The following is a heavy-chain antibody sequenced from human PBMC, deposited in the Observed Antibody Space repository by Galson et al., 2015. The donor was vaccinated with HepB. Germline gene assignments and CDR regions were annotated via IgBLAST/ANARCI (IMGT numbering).Heavy chain of an antibody. CDR3: ARAPGGNSVFGL. Sequence: SLGLACAASGFNFSSYWMNWVRQAPGEGLECGGSIKQDGSEEYYVDSVKGRFTISRDNAKNSLYRLMKSLIAEDTAVYYCARAPGGNSVFGLWGQGTLVTVSS. D-gene: IGHD4-23*01. V-gene: IGHV3-7*02. J-gene: IGHJ4*02. CDR1: GFNFSSYW. CDR2: IKQDGSEE.